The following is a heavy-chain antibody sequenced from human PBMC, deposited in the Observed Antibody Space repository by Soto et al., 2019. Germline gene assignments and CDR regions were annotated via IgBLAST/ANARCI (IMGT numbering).Heavy chain of an antibody. Sequence: SETLSLTCTVSGGSISSYYWSWIRQPPGKGLEWIGYIYYSGSTNYNPSLKSRVTISVDTSKNQFSLKLSSVTAADTAVYYCARFGAAGYIYYYYGMDVWGQGTTVTVSS. CDR2: IYYSGST. CDR3: ARFGAAGYIYYYYGMDV. J-gene: IGHJ6*02. CDR1: GGSISSYY. D-gene: IGHD6-13*01. V-gene: IGHV4-59*01.